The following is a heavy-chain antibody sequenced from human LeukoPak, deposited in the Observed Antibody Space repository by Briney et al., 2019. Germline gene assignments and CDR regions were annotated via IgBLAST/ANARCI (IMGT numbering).Heavy chain of an antibody. D-gene: IGHD6-19*01. CDR2: ITTSSTYI. J-gene: IGHJ4*02. Sequence: GGSLRLSCAASGFTLSSYSMSWVRQAPGKGLEWVSSITTSSTYISYADSVKGRFTISRDNAKNSLYLQMNSLRAEDTAVYYCARGKYSSGWFDYWGQGTLVTVSS. V-gene: IGHV3-21*01. CDR1: GFTLSSYS. CDR3: ARGKYSSGWFDY.